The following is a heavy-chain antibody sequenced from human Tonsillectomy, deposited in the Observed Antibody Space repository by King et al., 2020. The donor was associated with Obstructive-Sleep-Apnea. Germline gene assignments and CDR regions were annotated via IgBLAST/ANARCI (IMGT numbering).Heavy chain of an antibody. Sequence: QVQLVESGGGVVQPGRSLRLSCAASGFTFSSYAMHWVRQAPGKGLEWVAGISFYGSNKYYADSMKGRFTISRDNSNNTLYLQMNSLRAEDTAVYYCAREKGYSSSRFYFGLDVWGQGTTVTVSS. CDR1: GFTFSSYA. CDR3: AREKGYSSSRFYFGLDV. V-gene: IGHV3-30*04. J-gene: IGHJ6*02. CDR2: ISFYGSNK. D-gene: IGHD6-6*01.